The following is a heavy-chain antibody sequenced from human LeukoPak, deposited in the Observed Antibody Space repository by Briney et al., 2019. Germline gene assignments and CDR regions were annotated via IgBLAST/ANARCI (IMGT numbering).Heavy chain of an antibody. CDR1: GFTFSDYY. CDR2: ISSSSNYT. V-gene: IGHV3-11*05. J-gene: IGHJ3*02. D-gene: IGHD2-15*01. Sequence: GGSLRLSCAASGFTFSDYYMSWIRQAPGKGLEWVSYISSSSNYTNYADSVKGRFTISRDNAKNSLYLQMNSLRAEDTAVYYCAREGRYCSGGSCDGGDAFDIWGQGTMVTVSS. CDR3: AREGRYCSGGSCDGGDAFDI.